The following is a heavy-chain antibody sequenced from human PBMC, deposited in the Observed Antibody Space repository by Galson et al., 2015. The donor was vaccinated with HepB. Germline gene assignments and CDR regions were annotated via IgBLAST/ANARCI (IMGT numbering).Heavy chain of an antibody. D-gene: IGHD5-24*01. CDR2: INTYNRNS. CDR3: ARGGMATLGGPTFDF. J-gene: IGHJ4*02. Sequence: SVKVSCKASGYTFSYYSIAWVRQAPGQGLEWMGWINTYNRNSNHAQKFQGRITMTTDTSTSTAFLEVRSLRSDDTAMYYCARGGMATLGGPTFDFWGQGTLVTVSS. CDR1: GYTFSYYS. V-gene: IGHV1-18*01.